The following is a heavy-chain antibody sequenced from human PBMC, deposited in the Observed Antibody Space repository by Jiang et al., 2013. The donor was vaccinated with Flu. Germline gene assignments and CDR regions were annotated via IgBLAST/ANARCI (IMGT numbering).Heavy chain of an antibody. CDR3: ARHRLYNWNDDYRDAFDI. D-gene: IGHD1-1*01. J-gene: IGHJ3*02. V-gene: IGHV5-10-1*01. Sequence: GESLRISCKGSGYSFTSYWISWVRQMPGKGLEWMGRIDPSDSYTNYSPSFQGHVTISADKSISTAYLQWSSLKASDTAMYYCARHRLYNWNDDYRDAFDIWGQGTMVTVSS. CDR1: GYSFTSYW. CDR2: IDPSDSYT.